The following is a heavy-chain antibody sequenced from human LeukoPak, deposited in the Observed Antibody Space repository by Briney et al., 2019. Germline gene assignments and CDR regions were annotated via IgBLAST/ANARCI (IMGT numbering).Heavy chain of an antibody. D-gene: IGHD3-10*01. Sequence: SETLSLTCTVSGGSISSYYWSWIRQPPGKGLEWIGYIYYSGSTNYNPSLKSRVTISVDTSKNQFSLKLSSVTAADTAVYYCAREFGRSWVDYWGQGTLVTVSS. J-gene: IGHJ4*02. CDR2: IYYSGST. CDR1: GGSISSYY. CDR3: AREFGRSWVDY. V-gene: IGHV4-59*01.